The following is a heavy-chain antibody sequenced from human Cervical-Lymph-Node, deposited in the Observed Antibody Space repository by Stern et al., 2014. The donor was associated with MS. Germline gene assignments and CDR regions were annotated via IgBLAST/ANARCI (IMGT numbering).Heavy chain of an antibody. CDR1: GGTFSSHG. D-gene: IGHD3-10*01. CDR2: IIPMFGTA. V-gene: IGHV1-69*01. Sequence: VQLVQSGAEVKKPGSSVRVSCKASGGTFSSHGISWVRQAPGQGLEWMGGIIPMFGTAKYAQKFQGRVTITADASTSTAYMQVSSLRSEDTAVYYCASSVGELTPEAVWGQGTTVTVFS. CDR3: ASSVGELTPEAV. J-gene: IGHJ6*02.